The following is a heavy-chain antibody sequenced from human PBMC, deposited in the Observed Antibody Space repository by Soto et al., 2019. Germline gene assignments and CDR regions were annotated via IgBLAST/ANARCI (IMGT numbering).Heavy chain of an antibody. Sequence: PGVLQRHWWGASEVTFRSHAVSWISQNQGKGLEWVSAISGSGGSTYYADSVKGRFTISRDNSKNTLYLQMNSLNIEDSAVYYCSGAESPDTAYFSLYWGQGTPVTVSS. CDR1: EVTFRSHA. CDR3: SGAESPDTAYFSLY. D-gene: IGHD1-26*01. CDR2: ISGSGGST. J-gene: IGHJ4*02. V-gene: IGHV3-23*01.